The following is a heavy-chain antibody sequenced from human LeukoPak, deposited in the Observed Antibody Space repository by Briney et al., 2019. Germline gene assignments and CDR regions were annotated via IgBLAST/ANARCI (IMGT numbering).Heavy chain of an antibody. V-gene: IGHV1-8*03. CDR1: GHTFTNYD. J-gene: IGHJ4*02. D-gene: IGHD3-22*01. CDR3: AREDYYDSGSNDY. CDR2: MNPNSGNT. Sequence: ASVKVSCKASGHTFTNYDISWVRQATGQGLEWMGWMNPNSGNTAYAQKFQGRVTITRNTSISTAYMELSSLRSEDTAIYYCAREDYYDSGSNDYWGQGTLVTVSS.